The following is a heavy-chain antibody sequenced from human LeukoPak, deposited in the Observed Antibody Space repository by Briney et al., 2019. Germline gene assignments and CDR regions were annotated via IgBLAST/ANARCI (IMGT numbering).Heavy chain of an antibody. CDR2: IYYSGST. V-gene: IGHV4-39*07. CDR1: GGSISSTNYY. Sequence: SETLSLTCTVSGGSISSTNYYWGWVRQPPGKGLEWIGSIYYSGSTYYNPSLKSRLTISLDTSKNQFSLRLSSVTAADTAFYYCARRYNWNDRWDWGQGTLVTVSP. J-gene: IGHJ4*02. D-gene: IGHD1-1*01. CDR3: ARRYNWNDRWD.